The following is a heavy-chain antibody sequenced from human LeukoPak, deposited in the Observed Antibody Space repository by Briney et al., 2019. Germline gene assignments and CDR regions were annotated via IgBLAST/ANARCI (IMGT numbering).Heavy chain of an antibody. Sequence: GGSLRLSCAASGFTFSTYNMNWVRQAPGKGLEWVSSISGSSSYIYYADSVKGRFSISRDNAKNSLYLQMNSLGAEDTAVCYCARDLLGWELHYFDYWGQGTLVTVSS. D-gene: IGHD1-26*01. CDR1: GFTFSTYN. CDR3: ARDLLGWELHYFDY. CDR2: ISGSSSYI. V-gene: IGHV3-21*01. J-gene: IGHJ4*02.